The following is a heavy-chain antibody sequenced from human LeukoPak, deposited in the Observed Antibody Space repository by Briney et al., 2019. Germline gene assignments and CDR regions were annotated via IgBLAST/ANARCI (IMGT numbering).Heavy chain of an antibody. CDR2: ISNIGST. V-gene: IGHV4-59*01. J-gene: IGHJ3*02. Sequence: SETLSLTCTVSGASISSYLWTWIRQSPGKGLEWIGYISNIGSTNYNPSLKSRVTISGDTSKNQFSLKLSSVTAADTAVYYCTRDRSALDTWGQGTMVTVSS. CDR3: TRDRSALDT. CDR1: GASISSYL.